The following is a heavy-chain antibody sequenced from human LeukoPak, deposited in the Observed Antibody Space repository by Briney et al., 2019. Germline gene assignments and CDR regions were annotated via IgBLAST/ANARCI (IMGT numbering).Heavy chain of an antibody. CDR1: GLTVSSNY. Sequence: AGSLRLSCAVSGLTVSSNYRSWVRQAPGKGLEWVSVIYSGGSTYYACSVKGRFTISRDNSKNPLSLQMNYLRAEDTAVYYCASFLGGYSLFHWGQGTLVTVSS. J-gene: IGHJ4*02. V-gene: IGHV3-66*02. CDR2: IYSGGST. D-gene: IGHD3-22*01. CDR3: ASFLGGYSLFH.